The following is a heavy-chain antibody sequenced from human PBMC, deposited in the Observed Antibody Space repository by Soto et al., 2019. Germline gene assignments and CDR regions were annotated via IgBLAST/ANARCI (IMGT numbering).Heavy chain of an antibody. D-gene: IGHD3-22*01. Sequence: TSETLSLTCAVYGGSFSGYYWSWIRQPPGKGLEWIGEINHSGSTNYNPSLKSRVTISVDTSKNQFSLKLSSVTAADTAVYYCARGDKMGYYYDSSGYIYWGQGTLVTVSS. CDR3: ARGDKMGYYYDSSGYIY. J-gene: IGHJ4*02. CDR1: GGSFSGYY. CDR2: INHSGST. V-gene: IGHV4-34*01.